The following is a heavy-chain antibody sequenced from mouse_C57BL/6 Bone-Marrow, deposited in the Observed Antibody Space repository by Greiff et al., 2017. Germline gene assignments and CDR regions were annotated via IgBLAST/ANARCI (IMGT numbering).Heavy chain of an antibody. CDR1: GYSITSDY. CDR2: ISYSGST. D-gene: IGHD2-12*01. V-gene: IGHV3-8*01. J-gene: IGHJ4*01. Sequence: EVKLMESGPGLAKPSQTLSLTCSVTGYSITSDYWNWIRKFPGNKLEYMGYISYSGSTYYNPSPKSRNSITRDTSKNQYYLQLNSVTTEDTATYYCARWDYSPLYAMDYWGQGTSVTVSS. CDR3: ARWDYSPLYAMDY.